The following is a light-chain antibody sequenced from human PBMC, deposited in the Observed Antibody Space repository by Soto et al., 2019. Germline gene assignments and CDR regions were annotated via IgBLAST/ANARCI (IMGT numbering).Light chain of an antibody. Sequence: IVMTQSPATLSVSPGERATLSRRASRGISSNLAWYQQKPGQAPRLLIYDASTRATGIPARFSGSGSGTEFTLTISSLQSEDFAVYYCHQYNNWPPWTFGQGTKVDIK. V-gene: IGKV3-15*01. CDR2: DAS. CDR1: RGISSN. J-gene: IGKJ1*01. CDR3: HQYNNWPPWT.